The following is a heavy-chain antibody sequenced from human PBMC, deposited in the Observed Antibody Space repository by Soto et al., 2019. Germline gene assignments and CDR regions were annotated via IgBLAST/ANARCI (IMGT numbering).Heavy chain of an antibody. CDR2: ISSSGSST. CDR1: AFTFSSYG. Sequence: GGSLRLSCAVSAFTFSSYGMNWVRQAPGKGLEWVSYISSSGSSTYYADSVKGRFTMSRDNAKKSLYLQMNSLRAEDTAVYYCAGDPYSSSPYWGQGTLVTVSS. V-gene: IGHV3-48*03. J-gene: IGHJ4*02. D-gene: IGHD6-6*01. CDR3: AGDPYSSSPY.